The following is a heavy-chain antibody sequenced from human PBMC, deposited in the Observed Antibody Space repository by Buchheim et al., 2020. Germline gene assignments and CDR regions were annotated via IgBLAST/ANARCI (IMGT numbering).Heavy chain of an antibody. D-gene: IGHD5/OR15-5a*01. Sequence: QVQLQESGPGLVKPSQTLSLTCTVSGASINSGNYYWSWIRQPPGKGLEWIGYIYYSGITYYNPSLRSRVIMSLDTSNNEFSLKVSSVTAADTAVYYCATLLSMSSTFWGQGTL. CDR1: GASINSGNYY. CDR2: IYYSGIT. J-gene: IGHJ4*02. CDR3: ATLLSMSSTF. V-gene: IGHV4-30-4*01.